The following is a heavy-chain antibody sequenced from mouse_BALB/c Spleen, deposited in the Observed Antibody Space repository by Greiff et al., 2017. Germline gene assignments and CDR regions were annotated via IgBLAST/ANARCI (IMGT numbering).Heavy chain of an antibody. V-gene: IGHV1-54*01. CDR3: ARGYRGDAMDY. Sequence: QVQLQQSGAELVRPGTSVKVSCTATGYAFTNYLIEWVKQRPGQGLEWIGVINPGSGGTNYNEKFKGKATLTADKSSSTADMQLSSLTSDDSAVYFCARGYRGDAMDYWGQGTSVTVSA. J-gene: IGHJ4*01. CDR1: GYAFTNYL. CDR2: INPGSGGT. D-gene: IGHD2-14*01.